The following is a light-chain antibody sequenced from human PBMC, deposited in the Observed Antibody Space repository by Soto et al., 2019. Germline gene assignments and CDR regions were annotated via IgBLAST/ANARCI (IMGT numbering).Light chain of an antibody. CDR1: QGISNY. Sequence: DIQMTQSPSSLSASVGDRVAITCRASQGISNYLAWYQQKPGKGPKLLVYAASTLQSGVPSRFSGSGSETDFTLTISSLQPEDVATYYCQTYNRAPPTFGQGTKVEIK. CDR2: AAS. V-gene: IGKV1-27*01. CDR3: QTYNRAPPT. J-gene: IGKJ1*01.